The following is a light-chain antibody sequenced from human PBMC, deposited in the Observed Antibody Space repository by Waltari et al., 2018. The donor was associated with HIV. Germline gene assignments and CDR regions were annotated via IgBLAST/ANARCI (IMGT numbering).Light chain of an antibody. CDR3: AAWGNSLSLL. CDR2: RNN. V-gene: IGLV1-47*01. CDR1: SSNIGSNY. Sequence: QSVLTQPPSASGTPGQRVTISCSGSSSNIGSNYVYWYHQLPGTAPKLLLYRNNQRPSGVPDRFSGSKSGISASLAISGLRSEDEADYYCAAWGNSLSLLFGGGTKLTVL. J-gene: IGLJ2*01.